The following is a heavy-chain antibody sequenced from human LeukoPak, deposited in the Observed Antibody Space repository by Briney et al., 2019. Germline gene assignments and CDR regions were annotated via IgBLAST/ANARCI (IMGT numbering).Heavy chain of an antibody. CDR3: AKDPEYSSGWYGVGYFDY. D-gene: IGHD6-19*01. Sequence: PGGSLRLSCAASGFTFSSYAMSWVRQAPGKGLEWVSAISGSGGSTYYADSVKGRFTISRDNSKNTLYLQMNSLRAEDTAVYYCAKDPEYSSGWYGVGYFDYWGQGTLVTVSS. J-gene: IGHJ4*02. V-gene: IGHV3-23*01. CDR1: GFTFSSYA. CDR2: ISGSGGST.